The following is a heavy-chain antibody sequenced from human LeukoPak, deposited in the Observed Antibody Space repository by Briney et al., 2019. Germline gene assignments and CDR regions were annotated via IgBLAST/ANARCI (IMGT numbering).Heavy chain of an antibody. CDR1: GYTFTGYF. V-gene: IGHV1-2*02. Sequence: ASVKVSCKASGYTFTGYFMNWVRQAPGQGLEWMGWINPNSGDTTYAQKFQGRVTMIRDTSISTAYMELGRLRSDDTAVYYCARAQYYYPHHYYVYWGQGTLVTVSS. D-gene: IGHD3-10*01. CDR2: INPNSGDT. CDR3: ARAQYYYPHHYYVY. J-gene: IGHJ4*02.